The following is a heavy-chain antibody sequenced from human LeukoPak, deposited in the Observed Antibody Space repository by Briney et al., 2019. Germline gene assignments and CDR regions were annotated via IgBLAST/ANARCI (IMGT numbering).Heavy chain of an antibody. CDR2: INAGNGNK. CDR1: GYTFTSYA. D-gene: IGHD3-10*01. J-gene: IGHJ4*02. Sequence: ASVKVSCKASGYTFTSYAMHWVRQAPGQRLEWMGWINAGNGNKKYSQKFQGRVTITRDTSASTAYMELSSLRSEDTAVYYCARSSLRFGELLRYWGQGTLVTVSS. CDR3: ARSSLRFGELLRY. V-gene: IGHV1-3*01.